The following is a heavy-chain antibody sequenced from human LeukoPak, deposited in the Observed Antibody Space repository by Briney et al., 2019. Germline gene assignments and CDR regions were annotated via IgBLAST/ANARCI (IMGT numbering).Heavy chain of an antibody. CDR3: ARDQGLVRSLWFGELSTNWFDP. CDR2: TYYRSKWYN. J-gene: IGHJ5*02. CDR1: GDSVSSNSAA. D-gene: IGHD3-10*01. V-gene: IGHV6-1*01. Sequence: SQTLSLTCAISGDSVSSNSAAWNWIRQSPSRGLEWLGRTYYRSKWYNDYAVSVKSRITINPDTSKDQFSLQLNSVTPGDTAVYYCARDQGLVRSLWFGELSTNWFDPWGQGTLVTVSS.